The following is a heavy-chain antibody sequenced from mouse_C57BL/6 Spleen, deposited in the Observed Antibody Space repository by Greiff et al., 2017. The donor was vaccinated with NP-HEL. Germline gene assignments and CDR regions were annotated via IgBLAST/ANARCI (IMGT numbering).Heavy chain of an antibody. V-gene: IGHV10-1*01. CDR2: IRSKSNNYAT. CDR3: VSHYGSPYWYFDV. J-gene: IGHJ1*03. CDR1: GFSFNTYA. Sequence: DVMLVESGGGLVQPKGSLKLSCAASGFSFNTYAMNWVRQAPGKGLEWVARIRSKSNNYATYYADSVKDRFTISRDDSESMLYLQMNNLKTEDTAMYYCVSHYGSPYWYFDVWGTGTTVTVSS. D-gene: IGHD1-1*01.